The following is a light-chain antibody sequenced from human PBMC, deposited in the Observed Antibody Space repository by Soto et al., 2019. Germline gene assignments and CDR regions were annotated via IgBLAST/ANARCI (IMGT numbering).Light chain of an antibody. CDR2: KAS. Sequence: INPAASTLTGTIGYSVTITCRPSPTISSWLAWYQQKPGKAPKLLIYKASTLKSGVPSRFSGSGSGTEFTLTIITLQAEDFTPDYSALSIIHSYAFDHGTEVDIK. V-gene: IGKV1-5*03. CDR3: ALSIIHSYA. CDR1: PTISSW. J-gene: IGKJ3*01.